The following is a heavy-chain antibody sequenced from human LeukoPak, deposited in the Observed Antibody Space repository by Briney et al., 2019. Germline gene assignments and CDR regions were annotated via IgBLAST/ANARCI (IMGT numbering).Heavy chain of an antibody. CDR1: GYTFTSYD. J-gene: IGHJ3*02. D-gene: IGHD5-24*01. CDR2: MNPNSGGT. V-gene: IGHV1-2*02. CDR3: ARDLFPDGYNHDAFDI. Sequence: ASVKVSCKASGYTFTSYDINWVRQATGQGLEWMGWMNPNSGGTNYAQKFQGRVTMTRDTSISTAYMELSRLRSDDTAVYYCARDLFPDGYNHDAFDIWGQGTMVTVSS.